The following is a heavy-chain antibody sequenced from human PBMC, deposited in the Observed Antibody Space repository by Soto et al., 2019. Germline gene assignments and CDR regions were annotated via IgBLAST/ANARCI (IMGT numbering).Heavy chain of an antibody. J-gene: IGHJ6*02. CDR3: AMYSSSWYGYDPMDV. D-gene: IGHD6-13*01. CDR1: GGSISSSSYY. V-gene: IGHV4-39*01. CDR2: IYYSGST. Sequence: PSETLSLTCTVSGGSISSSSYYWGWIRQPPGKGLEWIGSIYYSGSTYYNPSLKSRVTISVDKSKNQFSLKLSSLRSEDTAVYYCAMYSSSWYGYDPMDVWGQGTTVTVSS.